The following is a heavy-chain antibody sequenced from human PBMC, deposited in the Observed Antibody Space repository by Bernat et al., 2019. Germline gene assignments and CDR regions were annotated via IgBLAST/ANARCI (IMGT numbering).Heavy chain of an antibody. CDR2: INHSGST. V-gene: IGHV4-34*01. CDR3: ARERRGVRGVIRGLLDY. CDR1: GGSFSGYY. J-gene: IGHJ4*02. Sequence: QVQLQQWGAGLLKPSETLSLTCAVYGGSFSGYYWSWIRQPPGKGLEWIGEINHSGSTNYNPSLKSRVTISVDTSKNQFSLKLSSVTAADTAVYYCARERRGVRGVIRGLLDYWGQGTLVTVSS. D-gene: IGHD3-10*01.